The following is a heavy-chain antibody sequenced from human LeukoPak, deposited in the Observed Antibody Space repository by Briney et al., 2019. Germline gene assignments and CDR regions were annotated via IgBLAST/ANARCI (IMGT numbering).Heavy chain of an antibody. V-gene: IGHV1-69*04. CDR3: ARRVGATEGAFDY. CDR1: GGTFSSYA. J-gene: IGHJ4*02. D-gene: IGHD1-26*01. CDR2: IIPILGIA. Sequence: SVKVSCKASGGTFSSYAISWVRQAPGQGLEWMGRIIPILGIANYAQKFQGRVTITADKSTSTAYMELSSLRSEDTAVYYCARRVGATEGAFDYWGQGTLVTVSS.